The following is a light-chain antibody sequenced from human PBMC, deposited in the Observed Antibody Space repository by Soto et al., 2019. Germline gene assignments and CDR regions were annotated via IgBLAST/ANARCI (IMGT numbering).Light chain of an antibody. CDR1: SSDVGGYNY. J-gene: IGLJ1*01. CDR2: EVS. CDR3: CSYTSSTTYG. Sequence: QSALTQPASVSGSPGQSITISCTGTSSDVGGYNYVSWYQQHPGKAPKLMIYEVSNRPSGVSNRVSGSKAGNTASLTISGRQAEDEADYYCCSYTSSTTYGFGTGTKVTVL. V-gene: IGLV2-14*01.